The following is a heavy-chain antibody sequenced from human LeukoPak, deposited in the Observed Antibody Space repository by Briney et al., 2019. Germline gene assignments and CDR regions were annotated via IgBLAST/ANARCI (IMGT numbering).Heavy chain of an antibody. D-gene: IGHD2/OR15-2a*01. V-gene: IGHV3-74*03. J-gene: IGHJ4*02. CDR2: INSDGSST. Sequence: PGGSPRLSCAASGFTFNRYWMHWVRQVPGKGLVWVSRINSDGSSTTYAASVKGRFTISRDNARNTLYLQMNSLRAEDTAVYYCARGRGTIYMFDYWGQGTLVTVSS. CDR3: ARGRGTIYMFDY. CDR1: GFTFNRYW.